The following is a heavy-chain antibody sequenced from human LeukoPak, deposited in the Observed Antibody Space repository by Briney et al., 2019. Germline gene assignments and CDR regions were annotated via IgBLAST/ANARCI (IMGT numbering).Heavy chain of an antibody. CDR1: GYTFTGYY. CDR3: ARGPTGTHGTGFDY. Sequence: ASVKVSCKASGYTFTGYYMHWVRQAPGQGLEWMGWINPKSGGTNYAQKFQGRVTMTSDTSISTAYMELSRLRSDDTAVYYCARGPTGTHGTGFDYWGQGTLVTVSS. V-gene: IGHV1-2*02. J-gene: IGHJ4*02. CDR2: INPKSGGT. D-gene: IGHD1-1*01.